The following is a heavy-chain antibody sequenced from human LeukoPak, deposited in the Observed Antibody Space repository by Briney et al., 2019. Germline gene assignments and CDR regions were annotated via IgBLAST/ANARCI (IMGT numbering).Heavy chain of an antibody. CDR3: AKDEAQYFQH. J-gene: IGHJ1*01. V-gene: IGHV3-30*02. CDR1: GFTFSNYG. CDR2: IRNDDGSNK. Sequence: GGSLRLTCAASGFTFSNYGMHWVRQAPGKGLEWVAFIRNDDGSNKYYADSVKGRFTISRDNSKNTVHLQMNSLRVEDTAVYYCAKDEAQYFQHWGQGTLVTVSA.